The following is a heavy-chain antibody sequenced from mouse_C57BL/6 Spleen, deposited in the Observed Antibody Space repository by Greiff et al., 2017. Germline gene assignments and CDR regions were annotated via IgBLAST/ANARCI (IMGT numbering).Heavy chain of an antibody. CDR1: GFSLSTSGMG. V-gene: IGHV8-12*01. D-gene: IGHD2-2*01. CDR3: ARRAVGYDPYWYFDV. Sequence: QVTLKESGPGLLQSSQTLSLTCSFSGFSLSTSGMGVSWIRQPSGKGLEWLAHIYWDDDKRYNPSLKSRLTISKDTSRNQVFLKITSVDTADTATYYCARRAVGYDPYWYFDVWGTGTTVTVSS. J-gene: IGHJ1*03. CDR2: IYWDDDK.